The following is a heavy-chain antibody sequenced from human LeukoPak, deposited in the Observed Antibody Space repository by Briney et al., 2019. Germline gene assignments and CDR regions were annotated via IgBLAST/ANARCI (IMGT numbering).Heavy chain of an antibody. Sequence: GLSLRLSCAASAFTFSSCDMHWVRYATRKGLEWVSAIGTAGDTYYSGSVKGRFTISRAHAKNSLYLHMNSWRAGDPAAYFCAKVQGLDFRWYFDLWGRGTLVTVSS. CDR3: AKVQGLDFRWYFDL. CDR1: AFTFSSCD. J-gene: IGHJ2*01. CDR2: IGTAGDT. V-gene: IGHV3-13*01.